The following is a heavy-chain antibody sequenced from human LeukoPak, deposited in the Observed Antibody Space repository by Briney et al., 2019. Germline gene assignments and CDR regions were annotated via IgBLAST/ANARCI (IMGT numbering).Heavy chain of an antibody. CDR2: ISTSNGDT. J-gene: IGHJ4*02. CDR3: ARDEYQVEMATT. Sequence: GASVKVSCKASGYTFSTYGISWVRQAPGQGLEWMGWISTSNGDTKYAQKLQGRVTMTTDTSTSTAYMELRNLRSDDTAVYYCARDEYQVEMATTWGQGTLVTVSS. D-gene: IGHD5-24*01. CDR1: GYTFSTYG. V-gene: IGHV1-18*01.